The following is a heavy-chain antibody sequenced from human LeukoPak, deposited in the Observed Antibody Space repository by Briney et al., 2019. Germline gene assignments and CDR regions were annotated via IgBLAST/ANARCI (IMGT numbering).Heavy chain of an antibody. D-gene: IGHD5-18*01. Sequence: GASVKVSCKASGYTFTSYDINWVRQATGQGLEWMGWISAYNGNTNYAQKLQGRVTMTTDTSTSTAYTELRSLRSDDTAVYYCARSGYSYGKAVDYWGQGTLVTVSS. J-gene: IGHJ4*02. CDR1: GYTFTSYD. CDR3: ARSGYSYGKAVDY. CDR2: ISAYNGNT. V-gene: IGHV1-18*01.